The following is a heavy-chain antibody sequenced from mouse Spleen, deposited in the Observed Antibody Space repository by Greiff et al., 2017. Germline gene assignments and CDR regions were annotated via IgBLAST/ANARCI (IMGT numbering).Heavy chain of an antibody. J-gene: IGHJ3*01. V-gene: IGHV1-18*01. D-gene: IGHD1-2*01. Sequence: VQLQQSGPELVKPGASVKIPCTASGYTFTDYNMDWVKQSHGKSLEWIGDINPNNGGTIYNQKFKGKATLTVDKSSSTAYMELRSLTSEDTAVYYCARVQFITTAGFAYWGQGTLVTVSA. CDR2: INPNNGGT. CDR1: GYTFTDYN. CDR3: ARVQFITTAGFAY.